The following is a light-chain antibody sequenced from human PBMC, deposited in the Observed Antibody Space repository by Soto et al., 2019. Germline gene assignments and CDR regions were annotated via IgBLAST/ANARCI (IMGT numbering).Light chain of an antibody. J-gene: IGKJ2*01. Sequence: ESVLTQSPGTLSLSPGERATLSCRASQSVSSGYLAWYQQKPGQAPRLLIYAASTRATGIPDRFSGSASGTDLTLTISRLEPEDFAVYYCQQWRTFGQGTKVDIK. CDR1: QSVSSGY. CDR3: QQWRT. V-gene: IGKV3-20*01. CDR2: AAS.